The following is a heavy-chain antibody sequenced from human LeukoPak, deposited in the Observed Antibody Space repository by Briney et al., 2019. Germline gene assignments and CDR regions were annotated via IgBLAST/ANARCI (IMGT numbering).Heavy chain of an antibody. J-gene: IGHJ4*02. V-gene: IGHV3-9*03. D-gene: IGHD6-19*01. CDR2: ISWNSGSI. CDR1: GFTFDDYA. Sequence: GGSLRLSCAASGFTFDDYAMHWVRQAPGKGLEWVSGISWNSGSIGYADSVKGRFTISRDNAKNSLYLQMNSLRAEDMALYYCAKAWYSSGWYGSPSDYWGQGTLVTVSS. CDR3: AKAWYSSGWYGSPSDY.